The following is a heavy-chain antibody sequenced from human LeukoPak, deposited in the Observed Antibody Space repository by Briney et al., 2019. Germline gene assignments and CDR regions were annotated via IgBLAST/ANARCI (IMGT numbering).Heavy chain of an antibody. J-gene: IGHJ3*02. CDR2: IYYSGST. CDR1: GGSISSYY. V-gene: IGHV4-59*01. D-gene: IGHD3-10*01. CDR3: ARDAGNYYGSGSPFHAFDI. Sequence: SETLSLTCTVSGGSISSYYWSWIRQPPGKGLEWIGYIYYSGSTNYNPSLKSRVTISVDTSKNQFSLKLSSVTAADTAVYYCARDAGNYYGSGSPFHAFDIWGQGTMVTASS.